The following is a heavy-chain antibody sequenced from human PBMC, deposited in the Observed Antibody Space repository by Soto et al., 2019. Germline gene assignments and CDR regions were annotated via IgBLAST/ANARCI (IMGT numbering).Heavy chain of an antibody. CDR1: GGSFSGYY. D-gene: IGHD5-18*01. Sequence: QVQLQQWGAGLLKPSETLSLTCAVYGGSFSGYYWSWIRQPPGKGLEWIGEINHSGSTNYNPSLKSRVTISVDTSKNRFSLKLSSVTAADTAVYYCARRGYSYGPSVNWGQGTLVTVSS. J-gene: IGHJ4*02. CDR3: ARRGYSYGPSVN. V-gene: IGHV4-34*01. CDR2: INHSGST.